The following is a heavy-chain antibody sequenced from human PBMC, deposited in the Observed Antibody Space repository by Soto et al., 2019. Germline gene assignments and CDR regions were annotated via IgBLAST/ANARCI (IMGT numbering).Heavy chain of an antibody. Sequence: GPSVRVSCKASGGTCSSYAISWVRPAPGQGLEWMGGIIPIFGTANYAQKFQGRVTITADKSTSTAYMELSSLRSEDTAVYYCARLSSGWYGTKCDYWGQGTRVTVSA. CDR2: IIPIFGTA. V-gene: IGHV1-69*06. CDR3: ARLSSGWYGTKCDY. D-gene: IGHD6-19*01. J-gene: IGHJ4*02. CDR1: GGTCSSYA.